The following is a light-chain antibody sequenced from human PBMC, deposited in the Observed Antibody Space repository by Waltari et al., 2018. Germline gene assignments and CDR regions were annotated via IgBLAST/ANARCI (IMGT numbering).Light chain of an antibody. CDR1: QNVVNSANNKIS. V-gene: IGKV4-1*01. Sequence: DIVMTQSPDSLTVSLGDGATINCKSSQNVVNSANNKISLAWYQQKPGQSPQLLIYWASIRESGVPDRFSGSGSATDFTLTISSLQAEDVAVYYCQQYYRVPFTFGPGTRVEIK. J-gene: IGKJ3*01. CDR2: WAS. CDR3: QQYYRVPFT.